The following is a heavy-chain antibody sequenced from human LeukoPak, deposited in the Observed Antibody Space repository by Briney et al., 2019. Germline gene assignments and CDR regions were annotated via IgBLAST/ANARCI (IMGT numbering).Heavy chain of an antibody. Sequence: GRSLRLSCAASAFTFSSYAMHWVRQAPGKGLEWVAVISYDGSNKYYADSVKGRFTISRDNPKNTLYLQMNSLKAEDTAVYYCARDPLPLGYCSGGSCYRWFDPWGQGTLVTVSS. CDR2: ISYDGSNK. D-gene: IGHD2-15*01. J-gene: IGHJ5*02. V-gene: IGHV3-30*04. CDR1: AFTFSSYA. CDR3: ARDPLPLGYCSGGSCYRWFDP.